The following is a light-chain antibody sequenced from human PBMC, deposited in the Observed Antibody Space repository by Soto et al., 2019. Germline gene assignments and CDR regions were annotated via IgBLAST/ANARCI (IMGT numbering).Light chain of an antibody. V-gene: IGKV3-20*01. CDR3: HQYGSSPT. Sequence: ELVLTQSPGTLSLSPGERATLSCRASQSFSSSYLAWYQQKPGQAPRLLIYGASSRATGIPDRFSGSGSGTDFTLTISRLEPEDFAVYYCHQYGSSPTFGPGTKVDIK. CDR2: GAS. J-gene: IGKJ3*01. CDR1: QSFSSSY.